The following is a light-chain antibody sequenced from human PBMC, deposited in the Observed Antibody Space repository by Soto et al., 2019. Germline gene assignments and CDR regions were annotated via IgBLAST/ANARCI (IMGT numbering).Light chain of an antibody. CDR1: SSDVGAYNF. V-gene: IGLV2-14*01. J-gene: IGLJ3*02. CDR3: SSYTISNTWV. CDR2: EVS. Sequence: QSVLTQPASVSGSPGQSITISCTGTSSDVGAYNFVSWYQQHPGKVPKLMIYEVSNRPSGVSHRFSGSKSGNTASLTISGLQAEDEADYYCSSYTISNTWVFGGGTKVTVL.